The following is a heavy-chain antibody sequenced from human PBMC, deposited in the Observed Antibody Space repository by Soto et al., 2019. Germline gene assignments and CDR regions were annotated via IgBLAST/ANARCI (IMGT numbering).Heavy chain of an antibody. CDR3: ARGKSGLDCSGGSWYSYYGMDV. V-gene: IGHV4-30-4*01. Sequence: QVQLQESGPGLVKPSQTLSLTCTVSGGSIGSGNYYWSWMRQPPGKGLEWIGDIYYSGSTYYNPSLKSRVTISVDTSKNQFSLKLTSVTAADTAVYYCARGKSGLDCSGGSWYSYYGMDVWGQGTTVTVSS. J-gene: IGHJ6*02. CDR2: IYYSGST. D-gene: IGHD2-15*01. CDR1: GGSIGSGNYY.